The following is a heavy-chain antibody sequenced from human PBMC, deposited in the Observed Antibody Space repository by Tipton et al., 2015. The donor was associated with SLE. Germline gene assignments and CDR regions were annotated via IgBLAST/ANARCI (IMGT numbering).Heavy chain of an antibody. Sequence: SLRLSCAASGFTFSSYNMNWVRQAPGQGLEWVSYISSSSSITYYADSVKGRFTISRDNAKNSLYLQMSSLRADDTAVYYCAKDPHGGSGSFDYWGQGTLVTVSS. V-gene: IGHV3-48*01. D-gene: IGHD3-10*01. CDR1: GFTFSSYN. CDR3: AKDPHGGSGSFDY. CDR2: ISSSSSIT. J-gene: IGHJ4*02.